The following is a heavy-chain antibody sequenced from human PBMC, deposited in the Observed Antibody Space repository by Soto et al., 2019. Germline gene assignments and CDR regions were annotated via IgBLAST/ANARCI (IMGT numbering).Heavy chain of an antibody. CDR3: ARTTPDYGGKDV. D-gene: IGHD4-17*01. J-gene: IGHJ6*02. V-gene: IGHV1-69*01. Sequence: QVQLVQSGAEVKKPGSSVKVSCKASGGTFSSYAISWVRQAPGQGLEWMGGIIPIFGTANYAQKFQGRVTITADEFTSTAYMELCSLRSEDQAVYYCARTTPDYGGKDVCGQGTTVTVSS. CDR1: GGTFSSYA. CDR2: IIPIFGTA.